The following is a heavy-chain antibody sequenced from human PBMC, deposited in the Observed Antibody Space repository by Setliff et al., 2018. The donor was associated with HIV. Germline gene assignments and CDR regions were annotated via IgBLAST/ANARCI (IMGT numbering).Heavy chain of an antibody. CDR3: ARSVWAVVVPTDPAVDAFAI. J-gene: IGHJ3*02. D-gene: IGHD2-2*01. V-gene: IGHV1-69*08. CDR1: GGTFSTYT. Sequence: SVKVSCKTSGGTFSTYTIAWVRQAPGQGLEWMGRIIPIFGTPNYAPRFQGRVTITADKSTSTVYLDLRSLTSEDTAMYYCARSVWAVVVPTDPAVDAFAIWGQGTMVTVSS. CDR2: IIPIFGTP.